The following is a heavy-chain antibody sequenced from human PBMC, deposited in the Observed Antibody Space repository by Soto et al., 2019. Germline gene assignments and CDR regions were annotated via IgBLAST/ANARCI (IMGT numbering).Heavy chain of an antibody. CDR2: INPSGGST. CDR3: ASPSNNWNKPGSYYDGMDV. V-gene: IGHV1-46*01. D-gene: IGHD1-20*01. CDR1: GNTFTSYY. Sequence: GASVKVSCKASGNTFTSYYMHWVRQAPGQGLEWMGIINPSGGSTSYAQKFQGRVTMTRDTSTNTVYMELSSLRSEDTAVYYCASPSNNWNKPGSYYDGMDVWGQGTTVTVSS. J-gene: IGHJ6*02.